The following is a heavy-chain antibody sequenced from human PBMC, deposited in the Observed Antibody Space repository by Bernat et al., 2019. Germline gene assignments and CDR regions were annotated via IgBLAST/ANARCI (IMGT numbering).Heavy chain of an antibody. CDR3: ARAIAVAGGSWFDP. J-gene: IGHJ5*02. Sequence: QVQLVQSGAEVKKPGASVKVSCKASGYTFTGYYMHWVRQVPGQGLEWMGWINPNSGGTNYAQKFQGWVTMTRDTSISTAYMELSRLRSDDTAVYYCARAIAVAGGSWFDPWGQGTLVTVSS. V-gene: IGHV1-2*04. CDR1: GYTFTGYY. D-gene: IGHD6-19*01. CDR2: INPNSGGT.